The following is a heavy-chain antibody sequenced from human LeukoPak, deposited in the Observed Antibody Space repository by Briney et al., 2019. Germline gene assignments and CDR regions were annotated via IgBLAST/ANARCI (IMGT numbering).Heavy chain of an antibody. J-gene: IGHJ4*02. CDR2: IRYDGSNK. D-gene: IGHD2-15*01. CDR1: GFTFTNYW. Sequence: PGGSLRLSCAASGFTFTNYWMSWVRQAPGKGLEWVAFIRYDGSNKYYADSVKGRFTISRDNSKNTLYLQMNSLRAEDTAVYYCAKDLRGYCSGGSCYSFDYWGQGTLVTVSS. CDR3: AKDLRGYCSGGSCYSFDY. V-gene: IGHV3-30*02.